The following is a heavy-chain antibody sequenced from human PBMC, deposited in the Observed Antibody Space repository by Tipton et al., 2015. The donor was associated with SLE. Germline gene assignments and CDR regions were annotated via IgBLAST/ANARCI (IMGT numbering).Heavy chain of an antibody. Sequence: SLRLSCVTSGFIFSDYDMHWVRQAPGKGLDWVSGITFNGGSSNYADSVEGRFTISRDNDKNSLFLQMNSLTPEDTALYYCVRDDSGENSGKFDSWGQGTLVAVSS. CDR1: GFIFSDYD. CDR3: VRDDSGENSGKFDS. CDR2: ITFNGGSS. V-gene: IGHV3-9*01. D-gene: IGHD4/OR15-4a*01. J-gene: IGHJ4*02.